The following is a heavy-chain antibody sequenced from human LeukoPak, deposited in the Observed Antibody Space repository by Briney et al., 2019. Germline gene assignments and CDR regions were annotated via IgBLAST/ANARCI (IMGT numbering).Heavy chain of an antibody. J-gene: IGHJ5*02. CDR3: ARGRYYYDSSFDP. Sequence: PSETLSLTCTVSGGSVSSYYWTWIRQPPGKGLEWIGYIYYSGSTNYNPSLKGRVTISVDTSKNQFSLNLSSVTAADTAVYYCARGRYYYDSSFDPWGQGTLVTVSS. CDR1: GGSVSSYY. D-gene: IGHD3-22*01. CDR2: IYYSGST. V-gene: IGHV4-59*02.